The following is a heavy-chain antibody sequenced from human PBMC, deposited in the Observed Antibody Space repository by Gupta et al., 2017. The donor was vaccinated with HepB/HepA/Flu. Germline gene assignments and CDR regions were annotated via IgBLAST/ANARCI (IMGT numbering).Heavy chain of an antibody. CDR2: ISYDGCNK. CDR3: ANEQDDGSGSPGDY. Sequence: QVQLVESGGGVVQPGRSLRLSCAASGFTFSSYCMHCVRQAPGKGLEGGAVISYDGCNKYYADPVKSRLTNSRDNSKNTLYLQMKRVRAEDTAVYYCANEQDDGSGSPGDYGGQGTLVTVSS. CDR1: GFTFSSYC. J-gene: IGHJ4*02. V-gene: IGHV3-30*18. D-gene: IGHD3-10*01.